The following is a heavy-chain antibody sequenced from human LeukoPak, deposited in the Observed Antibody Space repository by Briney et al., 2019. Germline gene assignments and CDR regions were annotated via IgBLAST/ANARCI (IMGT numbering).Heavy chain of an antibody. Sequence: SETLSLTCAVYGGSFSGYYWSWIRQPPGKGLEWIGEINHSGSTNYYPSLKSRVTISVDTSKNQFSLKLSSVTAADTAVYYCARVFTNLMAVAENWFDPWGQGTLVTVSS. CDR1: GGSFSGYY. V-gene: IGHV4-34*01. D-gene: IGHD6-19*01. CDR3: ARVFTNLMAVAENWFDP. J-gene: IGHJ5*02. CDR2: INHSGST.